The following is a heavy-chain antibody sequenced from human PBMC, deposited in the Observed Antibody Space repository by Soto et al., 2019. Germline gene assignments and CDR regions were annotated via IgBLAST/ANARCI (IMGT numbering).Heavy chain of an antibody. CDR2: ISWNSGSI. CDR3: AKELRGVGDFTYESAFGI. V-gene: IGHV3-9*01. J-gene: IGHJ3*02. CDR1: GFTFDDYA. Sequence: PGGSLRLSCAASGFTFDDYAMHWVRLAPGKGLEWVSGISWNSGSIGYADSVKGRFTISTDKAKNSLYLQMNSLRAADPALYYCAKELRGVGDFTYESAFGIWVQGTMVTVSS. D-gene: IGHD3-10*01.